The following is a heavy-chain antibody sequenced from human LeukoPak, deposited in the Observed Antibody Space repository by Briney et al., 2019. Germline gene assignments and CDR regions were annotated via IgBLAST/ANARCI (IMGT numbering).Heavy chain of an antibody. J-gene: IGHJ4*02. CDR3: ASSRSCSGGSCAFDY. V-gene: IGHV1-69*01. D-gene: IGHD2-15*01. CDR1: GGSFSSYA. Sequence: GASVKVSCNASGGSFSSYAISLVRQAPGQGLGWVGGIIPIFGTANYAQKLQGRVTITADESTSTAYMELSSLRSEDTALYYCASSRSCSGGSCAFDYWGRGTLVTVSS. CDR2: IIPIFGTA.